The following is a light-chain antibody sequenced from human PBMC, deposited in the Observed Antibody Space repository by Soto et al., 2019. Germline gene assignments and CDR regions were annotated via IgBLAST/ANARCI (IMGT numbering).Light chain of an antibody. J-gene: IGKJ1*01. CDR3: QQSYITPWT. V-gene: IGKV1-39*01. CDR1: QTITSY. CDR2: AAS. Sequence: DIQMTQSPSSLSASVGDRVTITCRASQTITSYLHWYQQKPGKAPKLLIYAASSLQSGVPSRFSGSGSGTDFTLTISSLQPEDFATYYCQQSYITPWTFGQGTKVEIK.